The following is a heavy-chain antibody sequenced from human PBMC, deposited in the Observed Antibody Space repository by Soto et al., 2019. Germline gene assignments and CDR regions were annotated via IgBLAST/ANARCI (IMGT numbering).Heavy chain of an antibody. CDR2: ISAYNGNT. V-gene: IGHV1-18*01. CDR1: GYTFTSYG. Sequence: ASVKVSCKASGYTFTSYGISWVRQAPGQGLEWMGWISAYNGNTNYAQKLQGRATMTTDTSTSTAYMELRSLRSDDTAVYYCARDLRWIAVAGHTFDYWGQGTLVTVSS. D-gene: IGHD6-19*01. CDR3: ARDLRWIAVAGHTFDY. J-gene: IGHJ4*02.